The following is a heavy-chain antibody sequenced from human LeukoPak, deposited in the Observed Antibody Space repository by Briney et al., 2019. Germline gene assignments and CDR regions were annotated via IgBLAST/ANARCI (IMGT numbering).Heavy chain of an antibody. J-gene: IGHJ6*02. CDR2: SNWNSGSI. D-gene: IGHD6-19*01. CDR3: AKGSGAHYYYAMDV. CDR1: GFTFSDYY. V-gene: IGHV3-9*01. Sequence: GGSLRLSCATSGFTFSDYYMSLIRQAPGKGLEWVSGSNWNSGSIAYADSVKGRFTISRDNAKNSLYLQMNSLRAEDTALYFCAKGSGAHYYYAMDVWGQGTTVTVSS.